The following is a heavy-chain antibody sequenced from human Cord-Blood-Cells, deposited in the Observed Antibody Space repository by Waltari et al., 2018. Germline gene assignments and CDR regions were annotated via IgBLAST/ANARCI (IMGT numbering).Heavy chain of an antibody. Sequence: QVQLVESGGGVVQPGRSLRLSCAASGFTFSSYAMHWVRQAPGKGLEWVAVISYDGSNKYYADSVKGRFTISRDNSKNTLYLQMNSLRAEDTAVYYCARDPRSSSWYYYYYGMDVWGQ. D-gene: IGHD6-13*01. CDR2: ISYDGSNK. J-gene: IGHJ6*02. CDR3: ARDPRSSSWYYYYYGMDV. V-gene: IGHV3-30*04. CDR1: GFTFSSYA.